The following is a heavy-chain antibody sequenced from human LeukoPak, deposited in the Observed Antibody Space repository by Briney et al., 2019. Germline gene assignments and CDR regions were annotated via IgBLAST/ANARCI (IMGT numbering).Heavy chain of an antibody. CDR1: GGSFSCYY. CDR2: INHSGST. Sequence: SETRSLTCAVYGGSFSCYYWSWIRQPPGKGLEWIGEINHSGSTNYNPSLKSRVTISVDTSKNQFSLMLSSVTAAGTAVYYCARVTTVTRGVYYYYMDVWGKGTTLTVSS. D-gene: IGHD4-17*01. J-gene: IGHJ6*03. CDR3: ARVTTVTRGVYYYYMDV. V-gene: IGHV4-34*01.